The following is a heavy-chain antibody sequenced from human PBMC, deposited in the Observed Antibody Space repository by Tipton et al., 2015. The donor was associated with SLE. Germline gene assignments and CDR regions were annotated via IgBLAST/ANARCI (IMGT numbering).Heavy chain of an antibody. CDR3: ARDASWTYYLYHDH. CDR2: ISGSGTA. CDR1: GFTFSAFA. V-gene: IGHV3-23*01. J-gene: IGHJ4*02. D-gene: IGHD3-10*01. Sequence: SLRLSCAASGFTFSAFAMAWVRQAPGKGLEWVSAISGSGTAYYAASVKGRFTISRDNSNNAVYLQMNSLRAEDTAIYYCARDASWTYYLYHDHWGQGTLVSVSS.